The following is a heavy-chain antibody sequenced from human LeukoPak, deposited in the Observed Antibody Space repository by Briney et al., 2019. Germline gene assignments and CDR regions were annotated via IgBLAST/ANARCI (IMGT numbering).Heavy chain of an antibody. Sequence: ASVKVSCKASGYTFTSYGISWVRQASGQGLEWMGWISAYNGNTNYAQKLQGRVTMTTDTSTSTAYMELRSLRSDDTAVYYCARPLSYYDSSGYSGGFDYWGQGTLVTVSS. V-gene: IGHV1-18*01. D-gene: IGHD3-22*01. CDR1: GYTFTSYG. J-gene: IGHJ4*02. CDR2: ISAYNGNT. CDR3: ARPLSYYDSSGYSGGFDY.